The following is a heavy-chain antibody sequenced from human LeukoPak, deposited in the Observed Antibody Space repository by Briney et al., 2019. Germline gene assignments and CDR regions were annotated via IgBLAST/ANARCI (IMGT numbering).Heavy chain of an antibody. Sequence: PGGSLRLSCAASGFTFSSYAMTWVRQAPGKGLEWVSVISGSAGNTRYADSVKGRFTISRGNSKNTVYLEMNSLRAEDTAVYYCAKKGYNWNDCLDYWGQGTLVTVSS. D-gene: IGHD1-20*01. V-gene: IGHV3-23*01. J-gene: IGHJ4*02. CDR1: GFTFSSYA. CDR2: ISGSAGNT. CDR3: AKKGYNWNDCLDY.